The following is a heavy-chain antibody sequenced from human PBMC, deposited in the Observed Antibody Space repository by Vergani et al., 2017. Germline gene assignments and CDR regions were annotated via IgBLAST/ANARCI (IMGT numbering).Heavy chain of an antibody. CDR2: ISGSGGST. J-gene: IGHJ6*02. CDR1: GFTFSSYA. D-gene: IGHD2-15*01. V-gene: IGHV3-23*01. CDR3: ANQFCRGGSCYDYYGMDV. Sequence: EVQLLESGGGLVQPGGSLRLSCAASGFTFSSYAMSWVRQAPGKGLEWVSAISGSGGSTYYADSVKGRFTISRDNSKNTLYLQMNSLRAEDTAVYYCANQFCRGGSCYDYYGMDVWGQGTTVTVSS.